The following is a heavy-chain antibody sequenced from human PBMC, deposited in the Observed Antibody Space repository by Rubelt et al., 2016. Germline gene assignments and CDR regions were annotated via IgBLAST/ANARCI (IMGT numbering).Heavy chain of an antibody. D-gene: IGHD3-10*01. V-gene: IGHV4-34*01. CDR2: INHSGRT. CDR1: GFTFRSYA. CDR3: AREETYYYGSGSSYRMCYFDY. Sequence: GSLRLPCAASGFTFRSYAMNWVREAPGKGLEWVGEINHSGRTNYNPSLKSRVIISVDTPKKQFSLELSSVTPADTAVYYCAREETYYYGSGSSYRMCYFDYWGQGTLVTVSS. J-gene: IGHJ4*02.